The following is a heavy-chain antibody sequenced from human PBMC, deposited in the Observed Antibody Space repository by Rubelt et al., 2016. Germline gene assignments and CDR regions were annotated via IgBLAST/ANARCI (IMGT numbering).Heavy chain of an antibody. J-gene: IGHJ4*02. D-gene: IGHD3-3*01. Sequence: QLQLQESGPGLVKPSETLSLTCTVSGGSISSSSYYWGWIRQPPGKGLEWIGSIYYSGSTYYNPSLKSRGTISGDTSKNQFSLKLSSVTAADTALYYCARGRFLEWLPPDYWGQGTLVTVSS. V-gene: IGHV4-39*01. CDR2: IYYSGST. CDR3: ARGRFLEWLPPDY. CDR1: GGSISSSSYY.